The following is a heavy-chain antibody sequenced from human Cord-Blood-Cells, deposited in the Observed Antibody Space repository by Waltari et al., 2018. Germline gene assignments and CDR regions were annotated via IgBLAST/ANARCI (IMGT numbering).Heavy chain of an antibody. CDR2: IEQGGSEK. Sequence: EVQLVESGGGLVQPGGSLRLSCAASGLTFSSYWMSWVRQAPGKGREWGAKIEQGGSEKGYVDSVKGRFTIARDNAKNSRYLQMNSLRAEDTAVYYCARGTTTMVRGVFDYWGQGTLVTVSS. J-gene: IGHJ4*02. CDR3: ARGTTTMVRGVFDY. V-gene: IGHV3-7*01. D-gene: IGHD3-10*01. CDR1: GLTFSSYW.